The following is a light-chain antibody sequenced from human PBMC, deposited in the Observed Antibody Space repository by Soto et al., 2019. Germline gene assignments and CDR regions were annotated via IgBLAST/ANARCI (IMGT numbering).Light chain of an antibody. V-gene: IGKV1-5*03. CDR2: KAS. CDR1: QSIDDW. Sequence: DIQVAQSPSTLSASVGDRVTITCRTSQSIDDWLAWYQQKPGKAPNLLIYKASSLKSGVPSRFSGSGSGTVFTLTISSLQPDDFATYYCQQYNYYSYTFGQGTTLEI. J-gene: IGKJ2*01. CDR3: QQYNYYSYT.